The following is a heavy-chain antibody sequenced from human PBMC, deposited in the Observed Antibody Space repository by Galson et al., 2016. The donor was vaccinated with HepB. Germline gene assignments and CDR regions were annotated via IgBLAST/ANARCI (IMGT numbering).Heavy chain of an antibody. D-gene: IGHD3-10*01. CDR3: TRDVNMGSTWYFDL. V-gene: IGHV3-7*01. Sequence: SCAASGFTFTDYWMNWARQAPGKGLEWVANINEDGSERYYAGSVKGRFTISRDSAKNSVSLQMSSLRAEDTAVYYCTRDVNMGSTWYFDLWGRGTLVTVSS. CDR2: INEDGSER. J-gene: IGHJ2*01. CDR1: GFTFTDYW.